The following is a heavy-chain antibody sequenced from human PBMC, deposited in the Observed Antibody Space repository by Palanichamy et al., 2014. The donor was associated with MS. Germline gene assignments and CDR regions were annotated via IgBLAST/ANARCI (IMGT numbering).Heavy chain of an antibody. V-gene: IGHV3-48*02. CDR3: ARDVIVGPTINAFDI. Sequence: EVQLVESGGGLVXRGGSLRLSCAASGFTFSSYSMNWVRQAPGRGWSGFHTFTSSSSAIYYADSVKGRFTISRDNAKNSLYLQMNSLRDEDTAVYYCARDVIVGPTINAFDIWGQGTMVTVSA. D-gene: IGHD1-26*01. J-gene: IGHJ3*02. CDR1: GFTFSSYS. CDR2: FTSSSSAI.